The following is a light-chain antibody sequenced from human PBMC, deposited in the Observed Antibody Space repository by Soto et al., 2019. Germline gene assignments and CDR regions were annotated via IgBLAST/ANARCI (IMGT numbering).Light chain of an antibody. V-gene: IGKV4-1*01. CDR2: WAS. CDR3: QQYYSSPYT. J-gene: IGKJ2*01. Sequence: DIVMTQSPDSLAVSLGERATINCKSSQSILYNSDNKNYLAWYQQKPGQPPRLLIYWASTRDSGVPDRFSGSGSGTLFTLTISSLQAEDVAVYYCQQYYSSPYTFGQGTKLEIK. CDR1: QSILYNSDNKNY.